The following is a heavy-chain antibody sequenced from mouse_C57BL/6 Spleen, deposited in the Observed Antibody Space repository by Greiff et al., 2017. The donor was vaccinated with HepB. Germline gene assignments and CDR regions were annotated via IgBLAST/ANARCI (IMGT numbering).Heavy chain of an antibody. Sequence: EVQLQQSGPELVKPGASVKMSCKASGYTFTDYNMHWVKQSHGKSLEWIGYINPNNGGTSYNQKFKGKATLTANKSSSTAYMELRSLTSEESAVYYCARDRYGNSYGSCAYWGQGTLVTVSA. CDR1: GYTFTDYN. CDR3: ARDRYGNSYGSCAY. CDR2: INPNNGGT. V-gene: IGHV1-22*01. D-gene: IGHD1-1*01. J-gene: IGHJ3*01.